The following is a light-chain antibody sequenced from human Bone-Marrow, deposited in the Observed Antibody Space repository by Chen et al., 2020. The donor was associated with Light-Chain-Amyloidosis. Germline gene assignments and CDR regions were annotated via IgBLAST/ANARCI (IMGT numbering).Light chain of an antibody. Sequence: DIALPQSPDSLAVSLGARATINCKSSQSLLSNNNNFLVWYQQKPGQPPKLLISWASIREFGVPDRFSGSGSGTDFTLTINNLQAEDVAVYYCQQCYGSPLTFGGGTKVEI. V-gene: IGKV4-1*01. CDR1: QSLLSNNNNF. J-gene: IGKJ4*01. CDR2: WAS. CDR3: QQCYGSPLT.